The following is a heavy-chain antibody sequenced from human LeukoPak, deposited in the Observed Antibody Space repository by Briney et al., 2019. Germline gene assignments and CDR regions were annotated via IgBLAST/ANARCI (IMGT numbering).Heavy chain of an antibody. CDR2: ISASGGSR. CDR1: GFTFSLYV. J-gene: IGHJ4*02. V-gene: IGHV3-23*01. D-gene: IGHD4-17*01. Sequence: QSGGSLRLSCAASGFTFSLYVMSWVRQAPGKGLEWVSGISASGGSRYYADSVKGRFTISRDNSRNTVFPQVNSLRGDDTAVYYCAQDRGATVTTFAHWGLGTLVTVSS. CDR3: AQDRGATVTTFAH.